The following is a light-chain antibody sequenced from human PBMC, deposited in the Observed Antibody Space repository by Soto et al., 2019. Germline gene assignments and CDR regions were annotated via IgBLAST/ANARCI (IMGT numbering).Light chain of an antibody. CDR3: QQYKSYPIT. V-gene: IGKV1-16*02. CDR2: SAS. CDR1: QVLNNC. J-gene: IGKJ5*01. Sequence: DIQLTQSPSSLSASVGDRVTISCRASQVLNNCLVWFQQKPGKDPKSLIYSASILESGVSSKFSGSGSGTDFTLTISSLQPEDFGTYYCQQYKSYPITFGQGTRLEIK.